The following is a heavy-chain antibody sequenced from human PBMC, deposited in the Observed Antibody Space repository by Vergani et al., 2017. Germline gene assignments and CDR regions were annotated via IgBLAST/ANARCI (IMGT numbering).Heavy chain of an antibody. J-gene: IGHJ6*03. CDR1: GGSFSGYY. Sequence: QVQLQQWGAGLLKPSETLSLTCAVYGGSFSGYYWSWIRQPPGKGLEWIGEINHSGSTNYNPSLKSRVTISVDPSKNQFSLKLSSVTAADTAVYYCARDGPIPSYYYYYYMDVWGKGTTVTVSS. V-gene: IGHV4-34*01. CDR2: INHSGST. CDR3: ARDGPIPSYYYYYYMDV.